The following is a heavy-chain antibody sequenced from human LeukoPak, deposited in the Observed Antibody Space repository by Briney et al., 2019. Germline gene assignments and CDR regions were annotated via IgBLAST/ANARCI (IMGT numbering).Heavy chain of an antibody. Sequence: KPSETLSLTCTVSGGSISSYYWSWIRQPPGKGLEWIGYIYYSGSTNYNPSLKSRVTISVDTSKNQFSLKLSSVTAADTAVYYCARGRVEVAPSITIFGVVMPERFDPWGQGTLVTVSS. CDR1: GGSISSYY. D-gene: IGHD3-3*01. J-gene: IGHJ5*02. CDR2: IYYSGST. V-gene: IGHV4-59*01. CDR3: ARGRVEVAPSITIFGVVMPERFDP.